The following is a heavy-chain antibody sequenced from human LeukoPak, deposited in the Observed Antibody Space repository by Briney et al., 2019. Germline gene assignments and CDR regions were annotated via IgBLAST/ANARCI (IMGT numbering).Heavy chain of an antibody. D-gene: IGHD2/OR15-2a*01. CDR1: GFSFNSYT. Sequence: KAGGSLRFSRLATGFSFNSYTKNWVGEAPWKGMEWVSTISPVSSYTWYAESVKGRFTISRDNPKNSLYLQMDSLRAEDTAVYYCVRDVSRRIGMDVWGQGTTVTVSS. J-gene: IGHJ6*02. CDR3: VRDVSRRIGMDV. CDR2: ISPVSSYT. V-gene: IGHV3-21*01.